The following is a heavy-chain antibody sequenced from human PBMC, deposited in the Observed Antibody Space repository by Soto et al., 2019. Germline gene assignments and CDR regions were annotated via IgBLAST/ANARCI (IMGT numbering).Heavy chain of an antibody. J-gene: IGHJ4*02. Sequence: QLQMQESGSGLVKPSQTLSLTCAVSGGSISSGGYSWSWIRQPPGKGLEWIGYIYHSGSTYYNPFFKIRVTISVDRIKKQCSLKLSSVSAADTAVYYCARGMTTVTTYDDWGQGTLVSVSS. CDR3: ARGMTTVTTYDD. CDR1: GGSISSGGYS. D-gene: IGHD4-17*01. V-gene: IGHV4-30-2*01. CDR2: IYHSGST.